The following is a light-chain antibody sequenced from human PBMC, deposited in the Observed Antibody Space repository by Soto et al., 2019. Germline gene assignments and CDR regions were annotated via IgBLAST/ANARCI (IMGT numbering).Light chain of an antibody. CDR2: GNI. Sequence: QSVLTQPTSVSGAPGQRVTISCTGSRSNIGAGSDVQWYQQLPGTAPKLLLYGNINRPSGVPDRFSGSESGTSASLAITGLQAEDEADYYCQSYDSGLSGVVFGGGTQLTVL. J-gene: IGLJ2*01. CDR1: RSNIGAGSD. CDR3: QSYDSGLSGVV. V-gene: IGLV1-40*01.